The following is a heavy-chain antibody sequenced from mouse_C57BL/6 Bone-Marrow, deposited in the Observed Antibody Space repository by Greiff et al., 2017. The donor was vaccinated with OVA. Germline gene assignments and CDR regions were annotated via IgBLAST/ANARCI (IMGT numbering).Heavy chain of an antibody. Sequence: VQLKESVAELVRPGASVKLSCTASGFNIKNTYMHWVKQRPEQGLEWIGRIDPANGNTKYAPKFQGKATITADTSSNTAYLQLSSLTSEDTAIYYCARSLYYDYDVGFAYWGQGTLVTVSA. V-gene: IGHV14-3*01. CDR3: ARSLYYDYDVGFAY. D-gene: IGHD2-4*01. J-gene: IGHJ3*01. CDR1: GFNIKNTY. CDR2: IDPANGNT.